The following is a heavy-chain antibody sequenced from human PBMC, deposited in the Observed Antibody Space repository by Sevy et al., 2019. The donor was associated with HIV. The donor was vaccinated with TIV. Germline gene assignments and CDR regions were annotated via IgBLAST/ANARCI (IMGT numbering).Heavy chain of an antibody. V-gene: IGHV4-30-4*01. D-gene: IGHD6-6*01. J-gene: IGHJ5*02. Sequence: SETLSLTCTVSGGSISSGNDYWHWIRQPPGKGLEWIGYISYTGNTYYNPSLKSPVTISVDTSNNQFSLRLTSVTAADTAVYYCARDATEYTSSPVWFDPWGQGTLVTVSS. CDR3: ARDATEYTSSPVWFDP. CDR1: GGSISSGNDY. CDR2: ISYTGNT.